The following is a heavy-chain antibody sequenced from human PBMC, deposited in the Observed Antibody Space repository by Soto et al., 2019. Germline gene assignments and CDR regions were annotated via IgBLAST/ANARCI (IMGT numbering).Heavy chain of an antibody. V-gene: IGHV1-69*13. CDR1: GGTFSSYA. J-gene: IGHJ6*02. CDR3: ARSFVPVVSGYPSGSYYGMDV. D-gene: IGHD5-12*01. CDR2: IIPIFGTA. Sequence: ASVKVSCKASGGTFSSYAISWVRQAPGQGLEWMGGIIPIFGTANYAQKFQGRVTITADESTSTAYMELSSLRSEDTAVYYCARSFVPVVSGYPSGSYYGMDVWGQGTTVTVSS.